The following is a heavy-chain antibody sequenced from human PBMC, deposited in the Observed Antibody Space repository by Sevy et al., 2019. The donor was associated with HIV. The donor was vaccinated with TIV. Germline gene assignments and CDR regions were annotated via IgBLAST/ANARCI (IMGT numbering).Heavy chain of an antibody. D-gene: IGHD2-21*01. V-gene: IGHV3-48*02. Sequence: GGSLRLSCEASGFTLSSYTMNWVRQSPEKGLEWVATFDRTDITHYADSVKGRFIISRDTAKNSLLLQMNSLRDDDTAMYFCVRVDRAIASHFDYWGRGTLVTVSS. CDR3: VRVDRAIASHFDY. CDR1: GFTLSSYT. CDR2: FDRTDIT. J-gene: IGHJ4*02.